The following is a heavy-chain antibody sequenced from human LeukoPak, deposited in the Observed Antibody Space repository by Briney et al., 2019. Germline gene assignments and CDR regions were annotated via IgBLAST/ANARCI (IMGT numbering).Heavy chain of an antibody. Sequence: SETLSLTCAVYGESFSAYFWNWIRQAPGKPLEYIGEINHRGSSHYNPSLKTRVTLSVDTSKNQFSLKLTSVTAADTAVYFCARGSSFDGYCSAGACDAGYYDSWGQGTPVTVSS. CDR2: INHRGSS. CDR1: GESFSAYF. D-gene: IGHD2-15*01. CDR3: ARGSSFDGYCSAGACDAGYYDS. J-gene: IGHJ4*02. V-gene: IGHV4-34*01.